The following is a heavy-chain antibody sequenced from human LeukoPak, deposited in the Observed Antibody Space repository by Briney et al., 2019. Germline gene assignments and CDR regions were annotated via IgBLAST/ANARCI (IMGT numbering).Heavy chain of an antibody. CDR2: IYPDDSDT. D-gene: IGHD6-6*01. Sequence: GESLKISCKGSGYSFTSYWIAWVRQMPGKGLEWMGIIYPDDSDTRYSPSFQGQVTISADKSISTAYLQWTSLKASDTAMYYCAKVYSSSSAFLDSWGQGTLVTVSS. CDR1: GYSFTSYW. CDR3: AKVYSSSSAFLDS. V-gene: IGHV5-51*01. J-gene: IGHJ4*02.